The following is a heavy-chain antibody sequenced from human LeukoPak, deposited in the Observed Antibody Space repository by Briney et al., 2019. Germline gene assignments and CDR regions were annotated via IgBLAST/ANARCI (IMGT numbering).Heavy chain of an antibody. Sequence: GGSLRLSCAASGFTFSSYSMNWVRQAPGKGLEWVSSISSSSSYIYHADSVKGRFTISRDNAENSLYLQMNSLRAEDTAVYYCAKTLGDYGDYWFDPWGQGTLVTVSS. V-gene: IGHV3-21*04. J-gene: IGHJ5*02. CDR2: ISSSSSYI. CDR1: GFTFSSYS. D-gene: IGHD4-17*01. CDR3: AKTLGDYGDYWFDP.